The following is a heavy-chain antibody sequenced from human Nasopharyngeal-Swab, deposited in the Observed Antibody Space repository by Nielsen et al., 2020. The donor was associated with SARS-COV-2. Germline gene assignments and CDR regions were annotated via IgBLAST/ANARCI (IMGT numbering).Heavy chain of an antibody. CDR1: GFTFSSYS. J-gene: IGHJ6*01. CDR3: ARGCVLTGPSCYYYGMDA. CDR2: ISSSSSYI. D-gene: IGHD3-9*01. Sequence: GESLKISCAASGFTFSSYSMNWVRQAPGEGLEWVSSISSSSSYIYYADSVKGRFTISRDNAKNSLYLQMNSLRAEDTAVYYCARGCVLTGPSCYYYGMDALRQVTTVTVSS. V-gene: IGHV3-21*01.